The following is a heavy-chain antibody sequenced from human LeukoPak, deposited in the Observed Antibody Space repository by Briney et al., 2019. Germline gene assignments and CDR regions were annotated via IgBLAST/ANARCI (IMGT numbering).Heavy chain of an antibody. CDR3: ANPRYDSSGYYYVD. J-gene: IGHJ4*02. CDR1: GYTFTDYT. D-gene: IGHD3-22*01. CDR2: INGGSGNT. V-gene: IGHV1-3*01. Sequence: ASVKVSCKASGYTFTDYTMHWLRQAPGQGLDWMGWINGGSGNTKYSPEFQGRVTITRDTSASTAYMELSSLRSEDTAVYYCANPRYDSSGYYYVDWGQGTLVTVSS.